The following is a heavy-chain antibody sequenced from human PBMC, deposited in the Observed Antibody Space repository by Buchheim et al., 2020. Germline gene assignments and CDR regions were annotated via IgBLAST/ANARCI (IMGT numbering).Heavy chain of an antibody. J-gene: IGHJ4*02. CDR1: GFTFRNSW. V-gene: IGHV3-7*01. Sequence: EVQLVESGGDLVQPGGSLRLSCGASGFTFRNSWMSWVRQSPGKRLEWVATIKPDGSDKYYVDSVKGRFTISRDNAKNSLYLQFNSLRAEDTAVYFCARGDYFHFEYWGRGTL. D-gene: IGHD3-10*01. CDR3: ARGDYFHFEY. CDR2: IKPDGSDK.